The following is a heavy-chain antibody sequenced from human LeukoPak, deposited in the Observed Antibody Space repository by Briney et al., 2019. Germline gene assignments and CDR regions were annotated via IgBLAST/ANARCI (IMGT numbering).Heavy chain of an antibody. D-gene: IGHD2-15*01. CDR2: IYYSGST. CDR3: ARYCSGGSCFDY. Sequence: SETLSLTCTVSGGSISSRSYYWGWIRQPPGKGLEWIGSIYYSGSTYYNPSLKSRVTISVDTSKNQFSLKLSSVTAADTAVYYCARYCSGGSCFDYWGQGTLVTVSS. J-gene: IGHJ4*02. CDR1: GGSISSRSYY. V-gene: IGHV4-39*01.